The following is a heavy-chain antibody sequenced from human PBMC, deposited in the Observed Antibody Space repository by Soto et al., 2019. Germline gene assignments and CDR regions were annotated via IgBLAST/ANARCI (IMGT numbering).Heavy chain of an antibody. D-gene: IGHD3-22*01. V-gene: IGHV1-18*01. Sequence: QVQLVQSGPEVKKPGASVKVSCKTYGYTFTSYGTSWVRQAPGQGLEWMGWITANNVNTNYAQKFQGRVTMTTDTSTATAYMELRSLRSDDTAVYYCARDMGGYYFEPNDYWGQGTLVTVSS. CDR2: ITANNVNT. J-gene: IGHJ4*02. CDR3: ARDMGGYYFEPNDY. CDR1: GYTFTSYG.